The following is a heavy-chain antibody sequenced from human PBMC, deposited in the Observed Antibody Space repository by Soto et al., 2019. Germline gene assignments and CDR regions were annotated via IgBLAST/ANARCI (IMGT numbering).Heavy chain of an antibody. V-gene: IGHV3-21*01. J-gene: IGHJ5*02. CDR1: GFTFSSYD. D-gene: IGHD3-16*01. CDR2: ITTSGSYI. CDR3: VRSGTEPMLIHNWFDP. Sequence: EVQLVESGGGLVKPGGSLRISCAASGFTFSSYDMNWVRQAPGKGLEYVASITTSGSYIYYGDSVRGRFTISRDNAKHSLCLEMDSLSAEYTAVYDCVRSGTEPMLIHNWFDPWGKGTLVSVSS.